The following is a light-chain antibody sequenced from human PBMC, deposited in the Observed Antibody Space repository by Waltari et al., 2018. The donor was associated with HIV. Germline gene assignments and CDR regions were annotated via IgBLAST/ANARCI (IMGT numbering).Light chain of an antibody. CDR2: RDN. V-gene: IGLV3-9*01. CDR1: NIGTKN. Sequence: SYELTQPLSVSVALGQTARITCGGNNIGTKNVHWYQQKPGQAPNLVIYRDNNRPSGTPERFSGSNSVNTATLAISRAQAGDEADYYWQVWDSSTVVFGTGTKVTVL. J-gene: IGLJ1*01. CDR3: QVWDSSTVV.